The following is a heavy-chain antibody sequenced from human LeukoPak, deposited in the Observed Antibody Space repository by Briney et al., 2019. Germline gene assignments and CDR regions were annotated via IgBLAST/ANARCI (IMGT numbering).Heavy chain of an antibody. J-gene: IGHJ6*03. CDR3: ARERGVDHCAPPDYYSYQMDV. Sequence: GASVTLSCKASGYTFISYGITWVRQAPGQGLEWKGWIDPYTTKTNYAQSLQGRVTMTTDTSTSTAYMELRSLRSDDTAVYYCARERGVDHCAPPDYYSYQMDVWRKGNRATVSS. V-gene: IGHV1-18*01. D-gene: IGHD3-10*01. CDR2: IDPYTTKT. CDR1: GYTFISYG.